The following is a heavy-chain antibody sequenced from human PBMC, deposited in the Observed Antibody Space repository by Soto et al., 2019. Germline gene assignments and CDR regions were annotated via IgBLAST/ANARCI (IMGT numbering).Heavy chain of an antibody. D-gene: IGHD3-10*01. J-gene: IGHJ4*02. CDR3: ARFVSLIDY. V-gene: IGHV4-34*01. CDR1: GGSFSGYY. Sequence: PSETLSLTCAVYGGSFSGYYRSWIRQPPGKGLEWIGEINHSGSTNYNPSLKSRVTISVDTSKNQFSLKLSSVTAADTAVYYCARFVSLIDYWGQGTLVTVSS. CDR2: INHSGST.